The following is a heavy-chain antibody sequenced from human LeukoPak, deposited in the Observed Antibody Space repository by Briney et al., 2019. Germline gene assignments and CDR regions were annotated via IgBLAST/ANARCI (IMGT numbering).Heavy chain of an antibody. CDR1: GFRFSGYW. J-gene: IGHJ4*02. D-gene: IGHD6-13*01. Sequence: GGSLRLSCAASGFRFSGYWMSWVRQAPGKGLEWVANIKEDGSEKNYVDSVKGRFTISRDNAKNSLYLQMNSLRAEDTAVYYCARGYSSSWFKGYFDYWGQGTLVTVSS. CDR3: ARGYSSSWFKGYFDY. CDR2: IKEDGSEK. V-gene: IGHV3-7*01.